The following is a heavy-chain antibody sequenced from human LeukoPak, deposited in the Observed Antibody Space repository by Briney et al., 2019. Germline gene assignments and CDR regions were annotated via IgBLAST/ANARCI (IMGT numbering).Heavy chain of an antibody. CDR2: SYYSGST. D-gene: IGHD3-10*01. Sequence: SETLSLTCSVSGGSSSIGGYYWSWIRQHPGKGLEWIAYSYYSGSTYYNPSLKSRVAISVDISKSQFSLSLASVTAADTAVYDCARRTFGGVNGMDVWGQGTTVTVSS. J-gene: IGHJ6*02. CDR1: GGSSSIGGYY. V-gene: IGHV4-31*03. CDR3: ARRTFGGVNGMDV.